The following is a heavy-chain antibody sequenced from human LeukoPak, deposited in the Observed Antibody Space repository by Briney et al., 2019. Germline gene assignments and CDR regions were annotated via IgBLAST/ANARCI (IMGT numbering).Heavy chain of an antibody. D-gene: IGHD6-6*01. J-gene: IGHJ4*02. Sequence: ASVKVSCKASGYTFTGYYMHWVRQAPGQGLEWMGWINPNSGGTNYAQKFQGRVTMTRDTSISTAYMELSRLRSDDTAVYYCARGARIAARRPTAFDYWGQGTLVTVSS. CDR1: GYTFTGYY. CDR3: ARGARIAARRPTAFDY. V-gene: IGHV1-2*02. CDR2: INPNSGGT.